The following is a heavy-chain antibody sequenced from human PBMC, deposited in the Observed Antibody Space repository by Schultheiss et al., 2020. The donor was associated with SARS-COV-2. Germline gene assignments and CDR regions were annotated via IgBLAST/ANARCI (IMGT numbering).Heavy chain of an antibody. D-gene: IGHD2-15*01. CDR2: TYYRSKWYN. J-gene: IGHJ6*02. V-gene: IGHV6-1*01. CDR3: ARVYCSGGSCYYYYGMDV. CDR1: GDSVSSNSAA. Sequence: SQTLSLTCAISGDSVSSNSAAWNWIRQSPSRGLEWLGRTYYRSKWYNDYAVSVKSRITINPDTSKNQFSLQLNSVTPEDTAVYYCARVYCSGGSCYYYYGMDVWGQGTTVTVSS.